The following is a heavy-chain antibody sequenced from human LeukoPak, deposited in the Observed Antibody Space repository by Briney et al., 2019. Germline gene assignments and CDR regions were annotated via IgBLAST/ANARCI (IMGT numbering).Heavy chain of an antibody. Sequence: GGSLRLSCAASGFTFSSYAMSWVRQAQGKGLEWVSGTSGSGVDAFKADSVKGWFTISRDNAKNTLYLQMNSLRAEDTAVYYCARDGHYDILTGYFQDWGQGTLVTVSS. J-gene: IGHJ1*01. CDR1: GFTFSSYA. CDR2: TSGSGVDA. V-gene: IGHV3-23*01. D-gene: IGHD3-9*01. CDR3: ARDGHYDILTGYFQD.